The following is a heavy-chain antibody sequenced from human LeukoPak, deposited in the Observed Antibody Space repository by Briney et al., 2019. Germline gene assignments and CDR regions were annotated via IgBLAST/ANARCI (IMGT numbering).Heavy chain of an antibody. Sequence: ASVKVSCKASGGTFSSYAINWVRQATGQGLEWMGWMNPNSGNTGYAQKFQGRVTMTRNTSISTAYMELSSLRSEDTAVYYCARESGSSVDYWGQGTLVTVSS. CDR2: MNPNSGNT. D-gene: IGHD1-26*01. V-gene: IGHV1-8*02. J-gene: IGHJ4*02. CDR3: ARESGSSVDY. CDR1: GGTFSSYA.